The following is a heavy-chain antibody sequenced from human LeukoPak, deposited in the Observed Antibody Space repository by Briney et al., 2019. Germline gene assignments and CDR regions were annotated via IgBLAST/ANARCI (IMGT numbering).Heavy chain of an antibody. D-gene: IGHD2-2*03. CDR1: GFTFSSYA. CDR2: LTGRGGRT. CDR3: AQVDIAIVPGAVAEFFQN. J-gene: IGHJ1*01. Sequence: GGSLRLSCAASGFTFSSYAMSWVRQAPGKGLEWVSTLTGRGGRTDYADSVKGRFTISRDNSKNTLYVQMNSLRAEDTAVYFCAQVDIAIVPGAVAEFFQNWGQGTLVIVSS. V-gene: IGHV3-23*01.